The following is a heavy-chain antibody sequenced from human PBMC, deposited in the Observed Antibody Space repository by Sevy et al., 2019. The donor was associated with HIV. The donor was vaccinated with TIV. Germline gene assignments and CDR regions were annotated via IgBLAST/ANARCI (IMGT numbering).Heavy chain of an antibody. CDR1: GFTFSSYA. CDR2: ISYDGSNK. CDR3: AREGSCGGGSCYTAAFRNFDY. V-gene: IGHV3-30-3*01. Sequence: GGSLRLSCAASGFTFSSYAMHWVRQAPGKGLEWVAVISYDGSNKYYADSVKGRFTISRDNSNNTLFLQLNSLRPEDTAVYYCAREGSCGGGSCYTAAFRNFDYWGQGTLVTVSS. D-gene: IGHD2-15*01. J-gene: IGHJ4*02.